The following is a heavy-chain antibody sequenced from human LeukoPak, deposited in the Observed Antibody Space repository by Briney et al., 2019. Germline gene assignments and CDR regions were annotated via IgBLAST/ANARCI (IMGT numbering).Heavy chain of an antibody. CDR2: IYYGGDT. D-gene: IGHD5-18*01. J-gene: IGHJ4*02. CDR1: GGSIGSGGYY. CDR3: VRDVYRYGPDY. V-gene: IGHV4-31*03. Sequence: PSETLSLTCTLSGGSIGSGGYYCSWIRQHPGKGLEWIGYIYYGGDTKYNPSLKSRVTTSVDTSKNQFSLKLSSVTAADTAVYYCVRDVYRYGPDYWGQGTLVTVSS.